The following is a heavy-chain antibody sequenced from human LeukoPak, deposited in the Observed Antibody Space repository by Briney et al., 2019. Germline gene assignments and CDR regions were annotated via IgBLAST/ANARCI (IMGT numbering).Heavy chain of an antibody. CDR2: IIPIFGTA. CDR1: GGTFSSYA. V-gene: IGHV1-69*05. J-gene: IGHJ4*02. D-gene: IGHD2-21*01. Sequence: SVKVSCKASGGTFSSYAISWVRQAPGQGLEWMGRIIPIFGTANYAQKFQGRVTITTDESTSTAYLELGSLRSEDTAVYYCARDLSYCGGECFRGGFDYWGQGTLVTVSS. CDR3: ARDLSYCGGECFRGGFDY.